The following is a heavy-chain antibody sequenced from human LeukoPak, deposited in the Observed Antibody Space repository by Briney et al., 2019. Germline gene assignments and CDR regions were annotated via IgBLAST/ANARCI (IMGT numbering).Heavy chain of an antibody. CDR1: GFTFGRHW. CDR3: ARHAGYLTGWEAFDI. V-gene: IGHV3-7*01. Sequence: GGSLRLSCAASGFTFGRHWMSWVRQAPGKGLEWVANIKQDGSEKYYVDSVKGRFTISRDNAKNSLYLQMNSLRAEDTAVYYCARHAGYLTGWEAFDIWGQGTLVTVSS. D-gene: IGHD3-9*01. CDR2: IKQDGSEK. J-gene: IGHJ4*02.